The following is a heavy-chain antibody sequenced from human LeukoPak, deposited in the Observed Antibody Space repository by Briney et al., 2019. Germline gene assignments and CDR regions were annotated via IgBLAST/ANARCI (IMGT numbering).Heavy chain of an antibody. CDR1: GFTFSSYW. CDR2: IKYDGSEK. J-gene: IGHJ4*02. D-gene: IGHD6-13*01. V-gene: IGHV3-7*01. CDR3: ARDIEAAGLFFDY. Sequence: PGGSLRLSCAASGFTFSSYWMSWVRQAPGKGLAWVANIKYDGSEKDYVDSVKGRFTISRDNAKNSLHLQMNSLRAEDTAVYYCARDIEAAGLFFDYWGQGTLVTVSS.